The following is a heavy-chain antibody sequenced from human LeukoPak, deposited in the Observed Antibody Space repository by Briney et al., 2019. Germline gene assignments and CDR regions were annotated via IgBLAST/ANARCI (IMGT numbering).Heavy chain of an antibody. J-gene: IGHJ6*02. V-gene: IGHV3-48*03. CDR1: GFTFSSYE. CDR3: ARIYYYYGMDV. Sequence: GGSLRLSCAASGFTFSSYEMNWVRQAPGKGLEWVSYISSSGSTIYYADSVKGRFTISRDNAKNPLYLQMNSLRAEDTAVYYCARIYYYYGMDVWGRGTTVTVSS. CDR2: ISSSGSTI.